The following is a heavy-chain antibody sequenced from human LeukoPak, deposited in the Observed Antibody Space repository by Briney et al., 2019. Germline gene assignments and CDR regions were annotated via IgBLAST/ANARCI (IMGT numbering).Heavy chain of an antibody. CDR1: GFTFSTYS. CDR3: ARDTILGRPLFDI. V-gene: IGHV3-48*01. CDR2: ITSSSSTM. D-gene: IGHD2-21*01. J-gene: IGHJ3*02. Sequence: GGSLRLSCAASGFTFSTYSMNWVRQAPGKGLEWVSYITSSSSTMFYADSVKGRFTISRDNAENSMYLQMNNLRVEDTAVYYCARDTILGRPLFDIWGQGTMVTVSS.